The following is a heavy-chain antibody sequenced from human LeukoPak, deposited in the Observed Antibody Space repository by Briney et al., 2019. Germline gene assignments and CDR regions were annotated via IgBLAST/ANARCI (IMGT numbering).Heavy chain of an antibody. V-gene: IGHV1-2*02. D-gene: IGHD6-19*01. CDR1: GYTFTGYY. CDR2: INPNSGGT. Sequence: ASVKVSCKASGYTFTGYYMHWVRQAPGQGLEWMGWINPNSGGTNYAQKFQGRVTMTRDTSISTAYMELSRLRSDDTAVYYCARDRLWRQWLGFWGQGTLVTASS. J-gene: IGHJ4*02. CDR3: ARDRLWRQWLGF.